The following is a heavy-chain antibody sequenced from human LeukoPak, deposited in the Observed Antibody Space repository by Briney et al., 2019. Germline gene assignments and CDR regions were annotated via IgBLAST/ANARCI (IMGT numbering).Heavy chain of an antibody. CDR1: GFTFTSSA. Sequence: GASVKVSCKASGFTFTSSAMQWVRQARGQRLEWIGWIVVGSGNTNYAQKFQERVTLTRDRSTSTTDMEVSRLRSEDTAVYYCARGVSGTLRSLDWLTQEPLDYWGQGTLVPVSS. CDR3: ARGVSGTLRSLDWLTQEPLDY. CDR2: IVVGSGNT. J-gene: IGHJ4*02. V-gene: IGHV1-58*02. D-gene: IGHD3-10*01.